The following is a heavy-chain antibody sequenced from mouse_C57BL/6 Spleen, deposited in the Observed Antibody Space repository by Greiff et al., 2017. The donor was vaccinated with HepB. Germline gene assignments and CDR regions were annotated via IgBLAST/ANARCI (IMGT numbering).Heavy chain of an antibody. J-gene: IGHJ1*03. V-gene: IGHV1-26*01. CDR2: INPNNGGT. Sequence: EVQLQQSGPELVKPGASVKISCKASGYTFTDYYMNWVKQSHGKSLEWIGDINPNNGGTSYNQKFKGKATLTVDKSSSTAYMELRSLTSEDSAVYYCARPGKIPWYFDVWGTGTTVTVSS. CDR1: GYTFTDYY. CDR3: ARPGKIPWYFDV.